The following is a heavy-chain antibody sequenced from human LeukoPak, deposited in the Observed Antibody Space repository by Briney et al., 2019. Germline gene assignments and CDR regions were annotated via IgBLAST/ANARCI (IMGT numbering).Heavy chain of an antibody. J-gene: IGHJ4*02. CDR2: ISGSGGNT. CDR3: AKESPRFDY. Sequence: PGGSLRLPCAASGFTFSNYAMSWVRQAPGKGLEWVSSISGSGGNTYYADSVKGRFTISRDSSKNTLYLQMNSLRAEDTAVYYCAKESPRFDYWGQGTLVTVSS. V-gene: IGHV3-23*01. CDR1: GFTFSNYA.